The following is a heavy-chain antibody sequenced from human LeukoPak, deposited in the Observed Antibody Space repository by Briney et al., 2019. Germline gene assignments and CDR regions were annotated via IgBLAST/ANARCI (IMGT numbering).Heavy chain of an antibody. Sequence: GASVKVSCKASGYTFTGNGITWVRQAPGQGLEWMGWINAYNGNTAYAQMFEGRVTLITDTSTTTAYMELTNLRSDDTAIYYCARAGYCSGAACYAEGIDYWGQGTLVTVSS. CDR3: ARAGYCSGAACYAEGIDY. J-gene: IGHJ4*02. D-gene: IGHD2-2*01. CDR2: INAYNGNT. V-gene: IGHV1-18*01. CDR1: GYTFTGNG.